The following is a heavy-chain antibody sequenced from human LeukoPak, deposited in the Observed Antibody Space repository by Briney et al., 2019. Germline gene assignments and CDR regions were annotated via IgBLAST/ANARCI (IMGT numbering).Heavy chain of an antibody. CDR3: ARIGNYYDSSGYPSEDDY. V-gene: IGHV3-21*01. CDR2: ISSSSSYI. Sequence: GGSLRLSCAASGFTFSSYSMNWVRQAPGKGLEWVSSISSSSSYIYYADSVKGRFTISRDNAKNSLYLQMNSLRAEDTAVYYCARIGNYYDSSGYPSEDDYWGQGTLVTVSS. J-gene: IGHJ4*02. CDR1: GFTFSSYS. D-gene: IGHD3-22*01.